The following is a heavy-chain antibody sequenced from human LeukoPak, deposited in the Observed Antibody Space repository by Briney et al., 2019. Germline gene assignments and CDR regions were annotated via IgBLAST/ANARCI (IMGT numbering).Heavy chain of an antibody. V-gene: IGHV1-2*04. J-gene: IGHJ5*02. D-gene: IGHD3-22*01. CDR2: LNPNSGGT. Sequence: ASVKVSCKASGYTFTGYYMHWVRQAPGQGLEWMGWLNPNSGGTNYAQKFQGWVTMTRDTSISTAYMELSRLRSDDTAVYYCARDYYDSSGYYHPFDPWGQGTLVTVSS. CDR1: GYTFTGYY. CDR3: ARDYYDSSGYYHPFDP.